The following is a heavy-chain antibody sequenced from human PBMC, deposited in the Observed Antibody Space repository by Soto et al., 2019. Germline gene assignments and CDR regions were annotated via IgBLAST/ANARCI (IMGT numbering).Heavy chain of an antibody. V-gene: IGHV4-39*01. CDR3: ARRRGYSYGYGLNDFDY. J-gene: IGHJ4*02. Sequence: SETLSLTCTVSGGSISSSSYYWGWLRQPPGTGLERIGSIYYSGSTYYTPSLKSRVTISVDTSKNQFSLKLSSVTAADTAVYYCARRRGYSYGYGLNDFDYWGQGTLVTVSS. CDR1: GGSISSSSYY. D-gene: IGHD5-18*01. CDR2: IYYSGST.